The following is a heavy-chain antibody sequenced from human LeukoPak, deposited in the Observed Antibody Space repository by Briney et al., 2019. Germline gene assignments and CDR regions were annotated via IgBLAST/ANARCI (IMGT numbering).Heavy chain of an antibody. J-gene: IGHJ4*02. CDR3: ARDGNWNYAGYFDY. CDR1: GGSISSSSYD. V-gene: IGHV4-39*07. CDR2: IYTSGST. Sequence: SETLSLTCTVSGGSISSSSYDWGWIRQPPGKGLEWIGRIYTSGSTNYNPSLKSRVTMSVDTSKNQFSLKLSSVTTADTAVYYCARDGNWNYAGYFDYWGQGTLVTVSS. D-gene: IGHD1-7*01.